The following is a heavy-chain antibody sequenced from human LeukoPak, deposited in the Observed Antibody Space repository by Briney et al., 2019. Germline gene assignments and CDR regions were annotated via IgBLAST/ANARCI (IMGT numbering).Heavy chain of an antibody. CDR3: AKDHSGSLLVPYFDY. CDR1: GFTLSTYA. D-gene: IGHD1-26*01. CDR2: TSSSDAGT. Sequence: PGGSLRLSCAASGFTLSTYAMSWVRLTPGKGLEWVAATSSSDAGTYHADSVRGRFTISRDNSKNTLYLQMNSLRAEDAAVYYCAKDHSGSLLVPYFDYWGQGTLVTVSS. J-gene: IGHJ4*02. V-gene: IGHV3-23*01.